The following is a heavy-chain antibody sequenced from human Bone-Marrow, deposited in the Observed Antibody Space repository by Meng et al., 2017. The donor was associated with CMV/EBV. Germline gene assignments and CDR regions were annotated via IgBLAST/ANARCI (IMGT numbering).Heavy chain of an antibody. CDR3: AYYSSSGYYLDY. J-gene: IGHJ4*02. Sequence: GESLKISCVASGFIFKTYVMHWARQAPGKGLEWVTGIKYDGTEKYYADSVRGRFTVSRDNSKNVLYLEMKSLRTEYTALYYCAYYSSSGYYLDYWGRGTMVTGSS. CDR1: GFIFKTYV. CDR2: IKYDGTEK. D-gene: IGHD3-22*01. V-gene: IGHV3-30*02.